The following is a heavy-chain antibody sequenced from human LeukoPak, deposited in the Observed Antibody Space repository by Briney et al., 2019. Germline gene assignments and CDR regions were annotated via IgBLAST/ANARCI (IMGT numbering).Heavy chain of an antibody. CDR2: IIPIFGTA. CDR1: RGTFSSYA. V-gene: IGHV1-69*13. Sequence: SVKVSCKASRGTFSSYAINWVRQAPGQGLEWMGGIIPIFGTASYAQKFQGRLTITADDSTTTAYMELSSLRSEDTAVYFCARDPVDQFDSSGYHFYGAFDIWGQGTMVAVSS. J-gene: IGHJ3*02. D-gene: IGHD3-22*01. CDR3: ARDPVDQFDSSGYHFYGAFDI.